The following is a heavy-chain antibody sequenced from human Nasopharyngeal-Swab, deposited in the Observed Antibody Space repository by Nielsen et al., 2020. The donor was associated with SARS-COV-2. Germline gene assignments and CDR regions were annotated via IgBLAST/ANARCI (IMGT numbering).Heavy chain of an antibody. CDR3: ARHAAESYCSSTSCHQAFDP. CDR2: IYPGDSDT. D-gene: IGHD2-2*01. J-gene: IGHJ5*02. Sequence: KVSCKGSGYSFTSYWIGWVRQMPGKGLEWMGIIYPGDSDTRYSPSFQGQVTISADKSNSTAYLQWSSLKASDTAMYYCARHAAESYCSSTSCHQAFDPWGQGTLVTVSS. V-gene: IGHV5-51*01. CDR1: GYSFTSYW.